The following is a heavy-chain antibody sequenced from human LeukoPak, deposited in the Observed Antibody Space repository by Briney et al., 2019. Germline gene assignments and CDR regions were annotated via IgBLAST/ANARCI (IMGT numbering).Heavy chain of an antibody. Sequence: GGSLRLSCAASGFTFGNYAMNWVRQAPGKGLEWVSIITVIGGSTYYADSVKGRFTVSRDNSKSTLYLQMNSLRAEDTAVYYCAKLYYDILSGYPYYLDNWGQGTLVTVSS. J-gene: IGHJ4*02. CDR2: ITVIGGST. V-gene: IGHV3-23*01. CDR3: AKLYYDILSGYPYYLDN. CDR1: GFTFGNYA. D-gene: IGHD3-9*01.